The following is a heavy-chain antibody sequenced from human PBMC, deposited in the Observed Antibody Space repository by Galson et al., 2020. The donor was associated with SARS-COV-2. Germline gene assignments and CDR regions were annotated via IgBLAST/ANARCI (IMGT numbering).Heavy chain of an antibody. CDR3: ASASRTWYFDL. Sequence: ASVKVSCKASGYTSTNYYITSVRQAPGQGLEWMGRIGAYNGNTDYAQKFQGSVTLSTDTPTSTTYLGLRSLRSDDTAVYYCASASRTWYFDLWGRGTLVTVSS. J-gene: IGHJ2*01. V-gene: IGHV1-18*04. D-gene: IGHD6-13*01. CDR1: GYTSTNYY. CDR2: IGAYNGNT.